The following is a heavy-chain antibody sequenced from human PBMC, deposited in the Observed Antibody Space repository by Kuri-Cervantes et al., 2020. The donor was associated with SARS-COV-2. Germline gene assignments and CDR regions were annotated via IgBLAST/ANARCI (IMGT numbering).Heavy chain of an antibody. J-gene: IGHJ4*01. D-gene: IGHD1-26*01. CDR3: TTGKAEGVGAIRGFDY. CDR2: IKQDGSEK. Sequence: GGSLRLSCAASGFTFSSYWMSWVRQAPGKGLEWVANIKQDGSEKYYVDSVKGRFTISRDNAKNSLYLQMNSLKTEDTAAYYCTTGKAEGVGAIRGFDYWGQGTLVTVSS. CDR1: GFTFSSYW. V-gene: IGHV3-7*03.